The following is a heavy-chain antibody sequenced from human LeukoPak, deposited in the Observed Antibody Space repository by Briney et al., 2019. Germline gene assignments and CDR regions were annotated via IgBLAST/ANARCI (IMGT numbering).Heavy chain of an antibody. CDR1: GFTFSSYA. CDR3: AKGPHIVVVVAATGPLDY. J-gene: IGHJ4*02. CDR2: ISGSGGST. V-gene: IGHV3-23*01. Sequence: GGSLRLSCAASGFTFSSYAMSWVRQAPGKGLEWVSAISGSGGSTYYADSVKGRFTISRDNSKNTLYLQMNSLRAEDTAVYYCAKGPHIVVVVAATGPLDYWGQGTLVTVSS. D-gene: IGHD2-15*01.